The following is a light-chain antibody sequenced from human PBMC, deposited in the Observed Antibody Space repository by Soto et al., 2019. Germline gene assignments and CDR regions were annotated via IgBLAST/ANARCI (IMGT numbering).Light chain of an antibody. CDR1: SSNIGAGYD. Sequence: QSVLTQPPSVPGAPGQRVTISCTGSSSNIGAGYDVHWYQQLPGTAPRLLIYGNSNRPSGFPDRFSGSKSGTSASLAITGLQAEDEADYYCQSYDSSLSALYVFGTGTKATVL. V-gene: IGLV1-40*01. CDR2: GNS. CDR3: QSYDSSLSALYV. J-gene: IGLJ1*01.